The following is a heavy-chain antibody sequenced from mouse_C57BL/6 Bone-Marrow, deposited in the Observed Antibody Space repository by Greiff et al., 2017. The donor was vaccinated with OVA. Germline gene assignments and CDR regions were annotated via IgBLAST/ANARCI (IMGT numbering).Heavy chain of an antibody. CDR1: GFTFSSYG. CDR2: ISSSGSYT. V-gene: IGHV5-6*01. D-gene: IGHD2-1*01. CDR3: SSQCCFYPYCAMDY. J-gene: IGHJ4*01. Sequence: EVMLVEPGGDLVKPGGSLKLSCEASGFTFSSYGMSWVRQTPDKRLEWVATISSSGSYTYYPDSVKGRFTISRDNAKHTLYLQMSHLNSEDTAMYYCSSQCCFYPYCAMDYWGQGTSVTVSS.